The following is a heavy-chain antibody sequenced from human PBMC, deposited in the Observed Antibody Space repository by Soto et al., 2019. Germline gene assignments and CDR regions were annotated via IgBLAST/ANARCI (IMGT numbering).Heavy chain of an antibody. CDR2: IKQDGSEK. CDR1: GFTFSSYA. V-gene: IGHV3-7*01. CDR3: AREGYDSSGYPYYFDY. J-gene: IGHJ4*02. Sequence: EVQLLESGGGLVQPGGSLRLSCAASGFTFSSYAMSWVRQAPGKGLEWVANIKQDGSEKYYVDSVKGRFTISRDNAKNSLYLQMNSLRAEDTAVYYGAREGYDSSGYPYYFDYWGQGTLVTVSS. D-gene: IGHD3-22*01.